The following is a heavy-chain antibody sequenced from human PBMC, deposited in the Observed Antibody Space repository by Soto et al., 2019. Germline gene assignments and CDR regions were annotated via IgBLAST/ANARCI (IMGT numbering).Heavy chain of an antibody. Sequence: QVQLVQSGAEVTKPGASVKVSCKASGYTFTSYDINWVRQATGQGLEWMGWMSPNSGATGYAQKFQGRVTMTRDTSISTVYMELSNLRSEDTAIYYCARGGDNGVDVWGPGSPVTVSS. V-gene: IGHV1-8*01. CDR3: ARGGDNGVDV. CDR2: MSPNSGAT. D-gene: IGHD2-8*01. CDR1: GYTFTSYD. J-gene: IGHJ6*02.